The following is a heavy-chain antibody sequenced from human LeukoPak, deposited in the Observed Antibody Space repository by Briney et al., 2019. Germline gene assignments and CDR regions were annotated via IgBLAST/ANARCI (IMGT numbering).Heavy chain of an antibody. CDR1: GGSFSGYY. V-gene: IGHV4-34*01. CDR2: INHSGST. Sequence: SETLSLTCAVYGGSFSGYYWSWIRQPPGKGLEWTGEINHSGSTNYNPSLKSRVTISVDTSKNQFSLKLSSVTAADTAVYYCARVYYGGHFDYWGQGTLVTVSS. J-gene: IGHJ4*02. CDR3: ARVYYGGHFDY. D-gene: IGHD4-23*01.